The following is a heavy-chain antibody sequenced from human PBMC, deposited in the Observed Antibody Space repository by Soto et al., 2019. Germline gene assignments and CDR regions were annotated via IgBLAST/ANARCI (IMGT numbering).Heavy chain of an antibody. CDR2: IYWDDDK. CDR1: GFSFTTDGMG. CDR3: AHLYWAASGTRYYFDY. D-gene: IGHD6-13*01. J-gene: IGHJ4*02. V-gene: IGHV2-5*02. Sequence: QITLKESGPPLVQPTQPLTLTCTFSGFSFTTDGMGVGWIRQPPGKALEWLALIYWDDDKRYSPSLKSRLTIPKDASRNQVLITLTHMDPADTATYYWAHLYWAASGTRYYFDYWGQGTLVTVSS.